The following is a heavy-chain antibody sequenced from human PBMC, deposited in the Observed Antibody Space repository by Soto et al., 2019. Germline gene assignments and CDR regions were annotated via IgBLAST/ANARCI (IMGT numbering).Heavy chain of an antibody. CDR1: GGSFSGYY. CDR2: INHSGST. Sequence: PSETLSLTYAVYGGSFSGYYWSWIRQPPGKGLEWIGEINHSGSTNYNPSLKSRVTISVDTSKNQFSLKLSSVTAADTAVYYCARYPGASAADWFDYWGQGTLVTVSS. J-gene: IGHJ4*02. CDR3: ARYPGASAADWFDY. V-gene: IGHV4-34*01. D-gene: IGHD6-13*01.